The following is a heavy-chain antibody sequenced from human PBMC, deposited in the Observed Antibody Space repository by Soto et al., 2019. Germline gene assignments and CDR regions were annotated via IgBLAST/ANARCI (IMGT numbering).Heavy chain of an antibody. CDR2: IYPGDSDT. CDR3: ARQDGAANYPFDR. Sequence: YLVASLHQMPGKGLEWMGIIYPGDSDTRYSPSFQGQVTISADKSISTVYLQWSSLKASDTASYYCARQDGAANYPFDRWAQGTGVAVSA. J-gene: IGHJ4*02. CDR1: YL. V-gene: IGHV5-51*07. D-gene: IGHD1-7*01.